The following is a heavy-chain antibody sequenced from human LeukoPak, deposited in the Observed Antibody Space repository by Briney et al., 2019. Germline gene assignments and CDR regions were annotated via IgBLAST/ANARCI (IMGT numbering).Heavy chain of an antibody. D-gene: IGHD2-2*01. CDR3: AREPCSSTSCYPNHFDY. Sequence: PGGSLRLSCAASGFTFSSYWMHWVRQAPGKGLVWVSRINSDGSSTSYADSVKGRFTISRDNAKNTLYLQMNSLRAEDTAVYYCAREPCSSTSCYPNHFDYWGQGTLVTVSS. J-gene: IGHJ4*02. CDR1: GFTFSSYW. CDR2: INSDGSST. V-gene: IGHV3-74*01.